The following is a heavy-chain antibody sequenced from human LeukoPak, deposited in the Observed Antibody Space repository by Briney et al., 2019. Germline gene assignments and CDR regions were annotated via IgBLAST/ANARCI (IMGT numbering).Heavy chain of an antibody. V-gene: IGHV3-64D*06. CDR3: VRDMSGKYSFDY. Sequence: GGSLRLSCAASGFTLTWHVMHWVRQAPGKALEYVSFIHHNGEITSYAESVRGRFTVSRDNSKNTLFLELSSLRTDDTAVYYCVRDMSGKYSFDYWGQGTLVTGSS. CDR2: IHHNGEIT. CDR1: GFTLTWHV. J-gene: IGHJ4*02. D-gene: IGHD1-26*01.